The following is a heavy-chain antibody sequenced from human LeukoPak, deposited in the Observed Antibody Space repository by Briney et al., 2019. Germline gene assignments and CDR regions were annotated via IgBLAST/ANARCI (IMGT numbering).Heavy chain of an antibody. CDR3: AKDFRIGYSAHFDY. V-gene: IGHV3-23*01. J-gene: IGHJ4*02. Sequence: GGSLRLSCVGSGFTSCSHAMSWVRQAPEKGLEFVSGIYENGGTTYYADSVKGRFSISRDNSKNTLYLQMDSLRGEDTAVYYCAKDFRIGYSAHFDYWGQGALVTVSS. CDR1: GFTSCSHA. D-gene: IGHD2-21*01. CDR2: IYENGGTT.